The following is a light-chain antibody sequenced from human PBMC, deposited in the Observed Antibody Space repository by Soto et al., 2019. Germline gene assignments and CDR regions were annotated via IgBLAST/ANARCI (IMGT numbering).Light chain of an antibody. V-gene: IGLV2-8*01. CDR2: DVN. CDR3: SSYAPSDVV. CDR1: PSDDGGSNS. J-gene: IGLJ2*01. Sequence: QSVLTQPPSASGSPGQSVTISCTGTPSDDGGSNSVSWYQQHPGKAPNLMIYDVNKRPSGVPDRFSGSKSGNTASLTVSGLQAADEAYYFCSSYAPSDVVFGGGTKLTVL.